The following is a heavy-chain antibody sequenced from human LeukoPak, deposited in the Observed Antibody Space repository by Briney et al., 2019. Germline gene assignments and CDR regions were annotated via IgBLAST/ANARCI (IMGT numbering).Heavy chain of an antibody. J-gene: IGHJ6*02. Sequence: GGSLRLSCAASGFTFSSYTMNWVRQAPGKGLEWVSSIVSSSTYIYSADSVKGRFTISRDNAKNSLYLQMNSLRAEDTAVYYFARDEGYCSGGGCSYYGMDVWGQGTTVTVSS. CDR1: GFTFSSYT. CDR3: ARDEGYCSGGGCSYYGMDV. V-gene: IGHV3-21*01. CDR2: IVSSSTYI. D-gene: IGHD2-15*01.